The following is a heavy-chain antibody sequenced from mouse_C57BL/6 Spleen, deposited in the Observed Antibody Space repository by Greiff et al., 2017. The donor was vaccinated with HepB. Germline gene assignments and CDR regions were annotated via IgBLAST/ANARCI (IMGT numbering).Heavy chain of an antibody. CDR3: ARGEGSYYFDY. Sequence: EVQRVESGGGLVKPGGSLKLSCAASGFTFSSYAMTWVRQTPEKRLEWVATISAGGSYTYYPDNVKGRFTISRDKAKNNLYLQMSHLNSEDTAMYCCARGEGSYYFDYWGQGTTLTVSS. V-gene: IGHV5-4*01. CDR1: GFTFSSYA. CDR2: ISAGGSYT. J-gene: IGHJ2*01.